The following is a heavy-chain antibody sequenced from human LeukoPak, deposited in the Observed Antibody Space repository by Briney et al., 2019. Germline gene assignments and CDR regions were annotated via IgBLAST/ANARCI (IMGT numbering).Heavy chain of an antibody. CDR1: GFTFSNYA. D-gene: IGHD3-9*01. CDR3: AGDHQYYDILTGYYGGYYFDY. V-gene: IGHV3-7*01. J-gene: IGHJ4*02. Sequence: GGSLRLSCVASGFTFSNYAMSWVRQAPGKGLEWVANIDQGGSTKYYVDSLKGRFTISRDNAKNSLYLQMNSLRAEDTAVYYCAGDHQYYDILTGYYGGYYFDYWGQGTLVTVSS. CDR2: IDQGGSTK.